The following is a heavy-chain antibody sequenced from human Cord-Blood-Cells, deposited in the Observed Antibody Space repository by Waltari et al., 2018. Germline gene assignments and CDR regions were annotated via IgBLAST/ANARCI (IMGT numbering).Heavy chain of an antibody. CDR2: FDPEDGET. V-gene: IGHV1-24*01. Sequence: QVQLVQSGAEVKKPGASVKVSCKVSGYTLTELSMHWVRQAPGKGLEWMGGFDPEDGETIYAQKFQGRVTMTEDTSTDTAYMELSSLRSEDTAVYYCVTALPVDCSGGSCYDYWGQGTLVTVSS. CDR1: GYTLTELS. J-gene: IGHJ4*02. CDR3: VTALPVDCSGGSCYDY. D-gene: IGHD2-15*01.